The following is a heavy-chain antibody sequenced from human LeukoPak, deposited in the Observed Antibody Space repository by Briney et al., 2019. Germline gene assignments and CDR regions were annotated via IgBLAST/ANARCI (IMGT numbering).Heavy chain of an antibody. CDR1: GYTFTSYY. V-gene: IGHV1-46*03. J-gene: IGHJ5*02. D-gene: IGHD2-2*02. CDR2: INPSGGST. CDR3: ARAWDIVVVSAAIRWFDP. Sequence: ASVKVSCKASGYTFTSYYMHWVRQAPGQGLEWMGIINPSGGSTSYAQKFQGRVTMTRDTSTSTVYMELSSLRSEDTAVYYCARAWDIVVVSAAIRWFDPWGQGTLVTVSS.